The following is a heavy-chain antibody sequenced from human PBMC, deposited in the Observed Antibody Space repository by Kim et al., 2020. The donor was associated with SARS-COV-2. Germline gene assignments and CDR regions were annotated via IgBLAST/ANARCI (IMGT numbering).Heavy chain of an antibody. V-gene: IGHV4-34*01. CDR2: INHSGST. J-gene: IGHJ5*02. CDR3: ARGLGPYVAAAGSHRAHWFDP. CDR1: GGSFSGYY. Sequence: SETLSLTCAVYGGSFSGYYWSWIRQPPGKGLEWIGEINHSGSTNYNPSLKSRVTISVDTSKNQFSLKLSSVTAADTAVYYCARGLGPYVAAAGSHRAHWFDPWGQGTLVTVSS. D-gene: IGHD6-13*01.